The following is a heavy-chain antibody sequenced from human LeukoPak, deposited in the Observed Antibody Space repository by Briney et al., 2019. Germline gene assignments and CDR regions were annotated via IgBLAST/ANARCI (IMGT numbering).Heavy chain of an antibody. Sequence: GGSLRLSCAASGFTFSSYSMNWVRQAPGKGLEWVSSISSSSSYIYYADSVKGRFTISRDNAKNSLYLQMNSLRAEDTAVYYCASRTETVGATMAWGQGTLVTVSS. CDR2: ISSSSSYI. J-gene: IGHJ5*02. CDR3: ASRTETVGATMA. D-gene: IGHD1-26*01. CDR1: GFTFSSYS. V-gene: IGHV3-21*01.